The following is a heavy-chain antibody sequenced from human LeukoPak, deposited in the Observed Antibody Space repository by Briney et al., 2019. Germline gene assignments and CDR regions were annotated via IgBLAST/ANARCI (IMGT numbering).Heavy chain of an antibody. J-gene: IGHJ6*03. D-gene: IGHD3-3*01. CDR1: GGTFSNYG. CDR3: ARGRLLEWSPGYYYYYMDV. V-gene: IGHV1-69*01. Sequence: SVKVSCKASGGTFSNYGISWVRQAPGQGLEWMGGIIPMFGTPNYAQKFQDRVTITADESTSTVYMELSSLRSEDTALYYCARGRLLEWSPGYYYYYMDVWGKGTTVTVSS. CDR2: IIPMFGTP.